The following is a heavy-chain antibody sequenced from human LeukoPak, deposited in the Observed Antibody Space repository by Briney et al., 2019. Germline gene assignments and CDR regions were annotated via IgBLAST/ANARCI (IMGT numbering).Heavy chain of an antibody. CDR2: INHSGST. J-gene: IGHJ4*02. D-gene: IGHD5-24*01. CDR1: GGSFSGYY. CDR3: AREMADLDY. V-gene: IGHV4-34*01. Sequence: SETLSLTCAVYGGSFSGYYWSWIRQPPGKGLEWIGEINHSGSTNYNPSLKSRVTISVDTSKNQFSLKLSSVTAADTAVYYCAREMADLDYWGQGTLVTVFS.